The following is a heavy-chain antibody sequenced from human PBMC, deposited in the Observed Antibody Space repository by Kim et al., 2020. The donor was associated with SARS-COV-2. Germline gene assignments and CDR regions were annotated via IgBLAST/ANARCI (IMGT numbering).Heavy chain of an antibody. CDR3: ARSYYYDSSGYYGSYYYYGMDV. D-gene: IGHD3-22*01. CDR2: IIPIFGTA. CDR1: GGTFSSYA. V-gene: IGHV1-69*13. J-gene: IGHJ6*02. Sequence: SVKVSCKASGGTFSSYAISWVRQAPGQGLEWMGGIIPIFGTANYAQKFQGRVTITADESTSTAYMELSSLRSEDTAVYYCARSYYYDSSGYYGSYYYYGMDVWGQGTTVTVSS.